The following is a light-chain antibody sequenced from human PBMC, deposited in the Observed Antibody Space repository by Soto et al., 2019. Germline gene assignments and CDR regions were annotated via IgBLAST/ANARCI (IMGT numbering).Light chain of an antibody. CDR2: CAS. CDR1: QSVSSSY. J-gene: IGKJ5*01. Sequence: EIVLTQSPGTLSLSPGERATLSCRASQSVSSSYLAWYQQKPGQAPRLLIYCASSRATGIPDRFSGSGSGTDFTLTISRLEPEDFAVYYCQQYGSSPHFGQGTRLEIK. CDR3: QQYGSSPH. V-gene: IGKV3-20*01.